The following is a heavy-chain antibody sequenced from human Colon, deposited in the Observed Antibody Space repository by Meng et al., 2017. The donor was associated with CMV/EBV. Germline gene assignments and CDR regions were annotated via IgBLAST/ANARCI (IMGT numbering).Heavy chain of an antibody. CDR3: ARNAYYDFS. Sequence: GGSLRLSCAASGFTVSTNYMIWVRQAPGKGLEWVSYISSSGSTIYYADSVKGRFTISRDNAKNSLYLQMNSLRAEDTAVYYCARNAYYDFSWGQGTLVTVSS. V-gene: IGHV3-11*04. J-gene: IGHJ4*02. CDR1: GFTVSTNY. D-gene: IGHD3-3*01. CDR2: ISSSGSTI.